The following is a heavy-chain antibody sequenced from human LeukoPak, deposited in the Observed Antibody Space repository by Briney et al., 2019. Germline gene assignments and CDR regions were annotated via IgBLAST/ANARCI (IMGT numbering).Heavy chain of an antibody. CDR3: ARALDSSGWNGRDY. V-gene: IGHV3-30-3*01. CDR2: ISYDGSNK. J-gene: IGHJ4*02. D-gene: IGHD6-19*01. CDR1: GFSFNSYA. Sequence: GGSLRLSCAASGFSFNSYAMRWARQAPGKGLEWVAVISYDGSNKDYADSVKGRFTISRDKSKNTLYLQMNSLRAEDTAVYYCARALDSSGWNGRDYWGQGTLVTVSS.